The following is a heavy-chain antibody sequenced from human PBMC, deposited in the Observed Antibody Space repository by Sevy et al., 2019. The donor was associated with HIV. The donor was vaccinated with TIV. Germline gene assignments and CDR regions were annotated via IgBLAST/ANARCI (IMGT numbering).Heavy chain of an antibody. CDR1: GFTFSSYT. CDR3: AKDRYSGVAGPG. J-gene: IGHJ4*02. V-gene: IGHV3-23*01. D-gene: IGHD6-19*01. Sequence: GGSLRLSCAASGFTFSSYTMSWVRQAPGKGLEWVSAISGSGGSTYYADSVKGRFTISRDNSKNTLYLQMNSLRAEDTAVYYCAKDRYSGVAGPGWGQGTLVTVSS. CDR2: ISGSGGST.